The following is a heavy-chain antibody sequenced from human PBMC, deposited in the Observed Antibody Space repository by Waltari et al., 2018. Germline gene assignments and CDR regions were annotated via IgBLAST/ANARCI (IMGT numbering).Heavy chain of an antibody. CDR2: IEYDGYNK. Sequence: QAQLVESGGGVVQPGGSLRISCAASGFNFNNHGMHWVRQASGKGREWVAFIEYDGYNKHYADSVKGRFTISRDNSKNTLYLQLSGLSREDTAVYSCAKGPDSSHYFSNWLDPWGQGTLVTVSS. CDR1: GFNFNNHG. CDR3: AKGPDSSHYFSNWLDP. V-gene: IGHV3-30*02. D-gene: IGHD3-22*01. J-gene: IGHJ5*02.